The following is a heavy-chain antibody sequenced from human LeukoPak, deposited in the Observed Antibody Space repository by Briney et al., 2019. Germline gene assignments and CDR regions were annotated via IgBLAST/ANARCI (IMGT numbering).Heavy chain of an antibody. J-gene: IGHJ4*02. V-gene: IGHV3-30*18. CDR1: GFSFSSYG. Sequence: GGSLRLSCAASGFSFSSYGMHWARQAPGKGLEWVAVISYDGSNKYYALSVKGRFTISRDNSKNTLYPQMSSLRAEDTAVYYCAKDLEATTRGFDYWGQGSRVTVSS. D-gene: IGHD5-12*01. CDR2: ISYDGSNK. CDR3: AKDLEATTRGFDY.